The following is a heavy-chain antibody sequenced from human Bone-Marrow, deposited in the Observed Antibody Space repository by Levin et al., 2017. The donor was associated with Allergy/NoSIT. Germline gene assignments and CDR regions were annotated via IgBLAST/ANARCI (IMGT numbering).Heavy chain of an antibody. Sequence: HAGGSLRLSCVASGFRFSDYVLNWVRQAPGKGLEWVSVISGSGENTYYADSVKGRFTISRDTSKNTLYLQMNSLSAEDTAIYYCVRTPGAIVVTPYFDFWGQGTLVTVSS. J-gene: IGHJ4*02. D-gene: IGHD2-21*01. CDR1: GFRFSDYV. CDR2: ISGSGENT. CDR3: VRTPGAIVVTPYFDF. V-gene: IGHV3-23*01.